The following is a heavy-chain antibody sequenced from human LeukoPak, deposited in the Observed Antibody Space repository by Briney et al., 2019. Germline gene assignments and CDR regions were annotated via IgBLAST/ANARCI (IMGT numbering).Heavy chain of an antibody. V-gene: IGHV3-9*01. CDR1: GFTFDDYA. CDR3: AKGRGGGEGGGYGAFDI. CDR2: ISWNSGSI. D-gene: IGHD3-16*01. J-gene: IGHJ3*02. Sequence: GRSLRLSCAASGFTFDDYAMHRVRQAPGKGLEWVSGISWNSGSIGYADSVKGRFTISRDNAKNSLYLQMNSLRAEDTALYYWAKGRGGGEGGGYGAFDIWGQGTMVTVSS.